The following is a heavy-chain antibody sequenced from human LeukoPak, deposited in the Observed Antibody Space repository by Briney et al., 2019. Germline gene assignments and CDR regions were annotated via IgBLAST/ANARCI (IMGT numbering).Heavy chain of an antibody. D-gene: IGHD5-24*01. J-gene: IGHJ4*02. CDR2: VFDGKTT. V-gene: IGHV4-34*12. CDR1: GESLNYYY. CDR3: ASGAWATRLHS. Sequence: SETLSLTCAVYGESLNYYYWSWIRQSPAKGVEWIGEVFDGKTTNYNPSLKSRVTISAVTSSNQFSLNLKSVTAADTAVYYCASGAWATRLHSWAQGTLVIVSS.